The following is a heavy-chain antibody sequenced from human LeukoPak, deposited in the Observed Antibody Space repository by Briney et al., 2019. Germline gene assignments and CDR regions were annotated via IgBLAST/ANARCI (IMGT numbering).Heavy chain of an antibody. D-gene: IGHD4/OR15-4a*01. Sequence: PSETLSLTCTVSGGSISNNNYYWGWIRQPPGKGLEWIGSMYYSGSTYYNPSLKSRVTFSVDASKNQFSLKLSSVTAADTAVYYCARRGAAAHWGQGTLVTVSS. V-gene: IGHV4-39*01. J-gene: IGHJ4*02. CDR1: GGSISNNNYY. CDR3: ARRGAAAH. CDR2: MYYSGST.